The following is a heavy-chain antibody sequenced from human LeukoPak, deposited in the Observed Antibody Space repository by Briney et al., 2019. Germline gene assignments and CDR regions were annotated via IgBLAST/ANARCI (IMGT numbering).Heavy chain of an antibody. CDR2: ISYDGSNK. V-gene: IGHV3-30*18. Sequence: PGGSLRRSCAASGFTFSSYGMHWVRQAPGKGLEWVAVISYDGSNKYYADSVKGRFTISRDNSKNTLYLQMNSLRAEDTAVYYCAKGKGNWNDGILDYWGQGTLVTVSS. D-gene: IGHD1-1*01. CDR1: GFTFSSYG. J-gene: IGHJ4*02. CDR3: AKGKGNWNDGILDY.